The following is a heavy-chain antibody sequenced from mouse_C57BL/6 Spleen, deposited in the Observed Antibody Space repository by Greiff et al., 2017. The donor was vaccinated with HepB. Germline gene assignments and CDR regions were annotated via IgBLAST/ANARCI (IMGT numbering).Heavy chain of an antibody. CDR2: INPNNGGT. Sequence: VQLQQSGPELVKPGASVKIPCKASGYTFTDYNMDWVKQSHGKSLEWIGDINPNNGGTIYNQKFKGKATLTVDKSSSTAYMELRSLTSEDTAVYYCARARDGNYEGYYAMDYWGQGTSVTVSS. J-gene: IGHJ4*01. CDR1: GYTFTDYN. CDR3: ARARDGNYEGYYAMDY. V-gene: IGHV1-18*01. D-gene: IGHD2-1*01.